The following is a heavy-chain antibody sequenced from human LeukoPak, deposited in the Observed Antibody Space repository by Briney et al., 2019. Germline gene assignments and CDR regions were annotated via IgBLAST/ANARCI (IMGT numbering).Heavy chain of an antibody. V-gene: IGHV4-59*01. D-gene: IGHD3-16*01. Sequence: PSETLSLTCTVSSGSISSYYWSWIRQPPGKGLEWIGYIYYSGSTNYNPSLKSRVTISVDTSKNQFSLKLSSVTAADTAVYYCARAKGVPYYYYYMDVWGKGTTVTVSS. J-gene: IGHJ6*03. CDR1: SGSISSYY. CDR3: ARAKGVPYYYYYMDV. CDR2: IYYSGST.